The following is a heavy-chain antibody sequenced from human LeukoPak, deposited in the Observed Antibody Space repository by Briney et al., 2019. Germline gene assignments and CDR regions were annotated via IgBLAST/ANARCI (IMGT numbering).Heavy chain of an antibody. V-gene: IGHV5-51*01. D-gene: IGHD3-22*01. CDR1: GYTFTNYW. CDR2: IYPRDSDT. CDR3: ARPRLSYYDSSGSDH. J-gene: IGHJ4*02. Sequence: GESLRISCKSSGYTFTNYWIGWVRQMPGKGLEWMGIIYPRDSDTRYSPSFEGQATISADKSISTAFLQWSSLQASDSAMYYCARPRLSYYDSSGSDHWGQGTLVTVSS.